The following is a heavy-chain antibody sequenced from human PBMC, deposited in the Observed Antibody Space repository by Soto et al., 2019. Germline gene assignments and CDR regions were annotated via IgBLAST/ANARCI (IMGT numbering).Heavy chain of an antibody. V-gene: IGHV4-34*01. Sequence: SETLPLTCAVYGGSFSGYYWSWIRQPPGKGLEWIGEINHSGSTNYNPSRKSRVTISVDTSKNQFSLKLSSVTAADTAVYYCASQLVRRVYPYGMDVWGQGTTVTVSS. J-gene: IGHJ6*02. CDR2: INHSGST. CDR3: ASQLVRRVYPYGMDV. CDR1: GGSFSGYY. D-gene: IGHD6-6*01.